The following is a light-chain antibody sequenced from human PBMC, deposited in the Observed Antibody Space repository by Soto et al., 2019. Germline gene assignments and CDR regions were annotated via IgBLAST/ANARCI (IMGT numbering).Light chain of an antibody. V-gene: IGKV3-11*01. CDR2: DAS. CDR1: QSVYSSY. J-gene: IGKJ3*01. CDR3: QHRNNRPFS. Sequence: EIVLTQSPGTLSLSPGERATLSCRASQSVYSSYLAWYQQRPGQAPRLLIYDASYRATGIPARFSGSGSGTDFTLTISSLEPEDFAVYYCQHRNNRPFSFGPGTKVDIK.